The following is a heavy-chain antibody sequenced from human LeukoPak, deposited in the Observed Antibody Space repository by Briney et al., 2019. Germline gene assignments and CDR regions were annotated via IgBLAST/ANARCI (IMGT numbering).Heavy chain of an antibody. CDR1: GGTFSSYA. V-gene: IGHV1-69*01. J-gene: IGHJ6*04. Sequence: SVKVSCKASGGTFSSYAISWVRQAPGQGLEWMGGIIPIFGTANYAQKFQGRVTITADESTSTAYMELSSLRSEDTAVYYCARDGRYDILTGFESFGMDVWGKGTTVTVSS. CDR3: ARDGRYDILTGFESFGMDV. D-gene: IGHD3-9*01. CDR2: IIPIFGTA.